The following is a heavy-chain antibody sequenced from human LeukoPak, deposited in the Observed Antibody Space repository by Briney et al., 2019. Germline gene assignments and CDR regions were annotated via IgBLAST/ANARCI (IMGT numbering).Heavy chain of an antibody. D-gene: IGHD3-22*01. CDR2: IFHTGST. CDR3: ARDAYYDSSDLMDV. CDR1: GDSISSNYW. Sequence: PSGTLSLTCTVSGDSISSNYWWTWVRHPPGKGLEWIGEIFHTGSTNYNPSLKSRVTISVDTSKNQFSLKLSSVTAADTAVYYCARDAYYDSSDLMDVWGKGTTVTVSS. J-gene: IGHJ6*04. V-gene: IGHV4-4*02.